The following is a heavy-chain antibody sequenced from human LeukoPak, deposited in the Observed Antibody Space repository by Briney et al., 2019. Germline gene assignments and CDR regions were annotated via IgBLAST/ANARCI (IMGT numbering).Heavy chain of an antibody. CDR2: INPDSGGT. D-gene: IGHD1-7*01. CDR3: VRANPRGNYHDY. CDR1: GYTFTEYY. J-gene: IGHJ4*02. V-gene: IGHV1-2*02. Sequence: ASVKVSCKASGYTFTEYYIQWVRLAPGQGLEWMGWINPDSGGTDYAEKFQGRVTMTRDTSISTAYMEFNRPKSDDTAVYYCVRANPRGNYHDYWGQGTLVTVSS.